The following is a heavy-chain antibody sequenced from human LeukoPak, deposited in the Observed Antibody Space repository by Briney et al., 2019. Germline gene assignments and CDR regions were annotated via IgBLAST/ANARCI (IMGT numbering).Heavy chain of an antibody. CDR2: IYDTGTT. CDR3: ARLTKGEQWLAYYFDY. D-gene: IGHD6-19*01. V-gene: IGHV4-59*08. CDR1: GGSISGFV. J-gene: IGHJ4*02. Sequence: PSETLSLTCTVSGGSISGFVWSWIRQPPGKGLDYIGFIYDTGTTNYNPLLKSRVTLSVDTSKNQFSLKLNSVTAADTAVYYCARLTKGEQWLAYYFDYWGQGALVTVSS.